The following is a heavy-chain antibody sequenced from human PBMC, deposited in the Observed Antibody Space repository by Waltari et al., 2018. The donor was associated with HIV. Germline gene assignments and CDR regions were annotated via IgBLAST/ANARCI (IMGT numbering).Heavy chain of an antibody. CDR3: ARDDYDFWSGPRRDKNYGMDV. J-gene: IGHJ6*02. CDR2: INSDGGDA. D-gene: IGHD3-3*01. V-gene: IGHV3-74*01. CDR1: GFSFSDYW. Sequence: LVQSGGGLVQPGGSLRLSCAASGFSFSDYWMHWVRQSPWKGLEWVSRINSDGGDATYADSVKGRCTVSRDNAKNTLFLEMSSLRVEDTAVYYCARDDYDFWSGPRRDKNYGMDVWGQGTAVTVSS.